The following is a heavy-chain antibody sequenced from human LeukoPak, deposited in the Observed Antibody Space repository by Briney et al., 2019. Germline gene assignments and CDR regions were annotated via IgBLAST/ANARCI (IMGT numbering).Heavy chain of an antibody. D-gene: IGHD6-6*01. CDR1: GGSISSYY. V-gene: IGHV4-59*08. CDR2: IYYSGST. J-gene: IGHJ4*02. Sequence: KASETLSLTCTVSGGSISSYYWSWIRQPPGKGLEWIGYIYYSGSTNYNPSLKSRVTISVDTSKNQFSLKLSSVTAADTAVYYCARHRAARPGYFDYWGQGTLVTVSS. CDR3: ARHRAARPGYFDY.